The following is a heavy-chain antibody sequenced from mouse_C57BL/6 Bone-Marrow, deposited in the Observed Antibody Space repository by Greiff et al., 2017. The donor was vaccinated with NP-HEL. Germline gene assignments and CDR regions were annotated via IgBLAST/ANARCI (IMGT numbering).Heavy chain of an antibody. D-gene: IGHD1-1*01. CDR1: GYTFTSYW. CDR2: IDPSDSYT. J-gene: IGHJ2*01. CDR3: SREDITTVVATDFDY. V-gene: IGHV1-69*01. Sequence: QVQLQQSGAELVMPGASVKLSCKASGYTFTSYWMHWVKQRPGQGLEWIGEIDPSDSYTNYNQKFKGKSTLTVDKSSSTAYMQLSSLTSEDSAVFYCSREDITTVVATDFDYWGQGTTLTVSS.